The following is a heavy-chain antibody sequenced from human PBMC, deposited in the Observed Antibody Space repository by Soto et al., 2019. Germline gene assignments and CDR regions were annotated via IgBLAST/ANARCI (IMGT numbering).Heavy chain of an antibody. CDR3: ARRGTPSNHCGMDV. CDR2: IWYDGSNK. D-gene: IGHD3-16*01. CDR1: GFTFDIYG. V-gene: IGHV3-33*01. Sequence: QVQLVESGGGVVQPGRSLRLSCAASGFTFDIYGMHWVRQAPGKGLEWVTGIWYDGSNKFYVDSVKGRFTISRDNFKNMLDLHMHSLRAEETAVYYCARRGTPSNHCGMDVWGQGTTVTVSS. J-gene: IGHJ6*02.